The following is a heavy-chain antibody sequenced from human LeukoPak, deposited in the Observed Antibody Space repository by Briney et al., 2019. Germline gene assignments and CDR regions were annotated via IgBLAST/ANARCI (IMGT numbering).Heavy chain of an antibody. CDR3: AGGKSGYSYGLFDY. D-gene: IGHD5-18*01. Sequence: KISCKASGYTFTGYYMHWVRQAPGQGLEWMGGIIPIFGTANYAQKFQGRVTITADESTSTAYMELSSLRSEDTAVYYCAGGKSGYSYGLFDYWGQGTLVTVSS. J-gene: IGHJ4*02. V-gene: IGHV1-69*01. CDR1: GYTFTGYY. CDR2: IIPIFGTA.